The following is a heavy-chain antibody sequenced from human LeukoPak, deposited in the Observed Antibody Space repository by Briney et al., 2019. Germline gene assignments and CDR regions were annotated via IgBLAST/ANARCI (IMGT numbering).Heavy chain of an antibody. CDR3: AREMEDSSPGWWYFDL. CDR1: GYSISSGYY. D-gene: IGHD6-13*01. Sequence: NPSETLSLTCAVSGYSISSGYYWGWIRQPPGKGLEWIGSIYHSGSTYYNPSLKSRVTISVDTSKNQSSLKLSSVTAADTAVYYCAREMEDSSPGWWYFDLWGRGTLVTVSS. J-gene: IGHJ2*01. CDR2: IYHSGST. V-gene: IGHV4-38-2*02.